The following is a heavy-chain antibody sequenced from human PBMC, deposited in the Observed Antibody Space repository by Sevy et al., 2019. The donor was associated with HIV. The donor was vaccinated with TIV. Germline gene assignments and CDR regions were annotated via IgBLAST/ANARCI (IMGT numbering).Heavy chain of an antibody. CDR3: GRVGFNWNDVDY. Sequence: SETLSLTCSVSGGSMNIYYWSWIRQPPGKRLEWIGFTYYSGTTNYNPSLKSRVTISIDTFKNQFSLKLSSVTAADTAVYYCGRVGFNWNDVDYWGQGILVTVSS. J-gene: IGHJ4*02. CDR1: GGSMNIYY. V-gene: IGHV4-59*01. CDR2: TYYSGTT. D-gene: IGHD1-20*01.